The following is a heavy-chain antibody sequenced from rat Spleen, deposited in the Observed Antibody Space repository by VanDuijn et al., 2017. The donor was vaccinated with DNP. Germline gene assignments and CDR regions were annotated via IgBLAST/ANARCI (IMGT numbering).Heavy chain of an antibody. D-gene: IGHD1-8*01. CDR3: AREGTVAHYFDY. V-gene: IGHV5-31*01. J-gene: IGHJ2*01. CDR2: ITSSGGST. CDR1: GFTFNKYW. Sequence: EVQLVESGGDLVQPGRSLKLSCVASGFTFNKYWMTWIRQVPGKGLEWVASITSSGGSTYYPDSVKGRFTISRDNAKNTLYLQMNSLRSEDTATYYCAREGTVAHYFDYWGQGVMVTVSS.